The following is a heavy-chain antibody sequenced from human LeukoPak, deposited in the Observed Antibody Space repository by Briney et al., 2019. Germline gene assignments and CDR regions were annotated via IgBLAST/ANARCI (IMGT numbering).Heavy chain of an antibody. CDR1: GGTFSSYA. J-gene: IGHJ6*03. CDR3: ARSHDFWSGHSGGYYYYMDV. Sequence: GSSVKVSCKASGGTFSSYAISWVRQAPGQGLEWMGGIIPIFGTANYAQKFQGRVTITADESTSTAYMELSSLRSEDTAAYYCARSHDFWSGHSGGYYYYMDVWGKGTTVTVSS. D-gene: IGHD3-3*01. V-gene: IGHV1-69*01. CDR2: IIPIFGTA.